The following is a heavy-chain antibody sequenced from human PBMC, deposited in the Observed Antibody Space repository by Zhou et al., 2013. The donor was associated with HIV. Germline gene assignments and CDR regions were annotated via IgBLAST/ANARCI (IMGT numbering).Heavy chain of an antibody. D-gene: IGHD3-10*01. CDR3: ARPMYYYGSGSYYSLDY. CDR1: GYTFTGYY. J-gene: IGHJ4*02. V-gene: IGHV1-2*02. Sequence: QVQMVQSGAEVKKPGASVRVSCTASGYTFTGYYMHWVRQAPGQGLEWMGWINPNSGGTNYAQKFQGRVTMTRDTSISTAYMELSRLRSDDTAVYYCARPMYYYGSGSYYSLDYWGQGTLVTVSS. CDR2: INPNSGGT.